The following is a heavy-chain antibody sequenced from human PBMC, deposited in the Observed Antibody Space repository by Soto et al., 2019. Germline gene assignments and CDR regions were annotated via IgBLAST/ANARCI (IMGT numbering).Heavy chain of an antibody. J-gene: IGHJ6*02. CDR3: AKSRKGGYYYSYVMDV. Sequence: QVQLVESGGGVVQPGRSLRLSCAASGFTFSSYGMHWVRQATGKGLEWVAVISYDGSNTYYADSVKGRFTISRDNAKSAPYLQMDSLIAEDTAVYDGAKSRKGGYYYSYVMDVWVQGTTVCVSS. CDR2: ISYDGSNT. V-gene: IGHV3-30*18. D-gene: IGHD3-16*01. CDR1: GFTFSSYG.